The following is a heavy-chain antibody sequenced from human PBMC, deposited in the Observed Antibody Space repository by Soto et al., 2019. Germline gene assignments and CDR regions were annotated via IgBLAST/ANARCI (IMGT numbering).Heavy chain of an antibody. Sequence: SETLSLTCAVYGGYSSGYYWSWIRQPLGKGLEWIGEINHSGSTNYNPSLKSRVTISVDTSKNPLSRKLSAAAAAYTAVYYCARATISYSSGWYYFDYWGQGTLVTVSS. CDR1: GGYSSGYY. CDR2: INHSGST. J-gene: IGHJ4*02. CDR3: ARATISYSSGWYYFDY. D-gene: IGHD6-19*01. V-gene: IGHV4-34*01.